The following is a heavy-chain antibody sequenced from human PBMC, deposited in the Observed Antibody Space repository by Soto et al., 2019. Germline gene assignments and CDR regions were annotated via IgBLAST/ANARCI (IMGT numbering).Heavy chain of an antibody. CDR1: GFTFSSYA. Sequence: GGSLRLSCAASGFTFSSYAMIWVRQAPGKGLEWVSTISGGGGGTYYADSVKGRFTISRDNSKNTLYLQMNSLRAEDTAVYNCAKVLYSSFYYAMDVWGQGTTVTVS. V-gene: IGHV3-23*01. J-gene: IGHJ6*02. D-gene: IGHD6-6*01. CDR2: ISGGGGGT. CDR3: AKVLYSSFYYAMDV.